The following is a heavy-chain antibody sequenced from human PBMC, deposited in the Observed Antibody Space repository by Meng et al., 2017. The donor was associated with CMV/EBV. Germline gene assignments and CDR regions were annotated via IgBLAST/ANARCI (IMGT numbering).Heavy chain of an antibody. Sequence: KVSCKGSGYSFTSYWIGWVRQMPGKGLEWMGIIYPGDSDIRYSPSFQGQVTISADKSISTAYLQWSSLKASDTAMYYCARRDGIGTTAYFDYLGQGTLVTVSS. D-gene: IGHD1-7*01. V-gene: IGHV5-51*01. J-gene: IGHJ4*02. CDR1: GYSFTSYW. CDR2: IYPGDSDI. CDR3: ARRDGIGTTAYFDY.